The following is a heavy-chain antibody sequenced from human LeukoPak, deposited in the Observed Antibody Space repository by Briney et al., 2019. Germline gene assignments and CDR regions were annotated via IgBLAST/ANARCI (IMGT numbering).Heavy chain of an antibody. V-gene: IGHV4-61*02. Sequence: SETLSLTCTVSGGSISSGSYYWSSIRQPAGKGLEWIGRIYTRGSTNYNPSLKNRVTISGDTSKDQFSLKLSSVTAADTAVYYCARVVVVAATSRSYYYYYMDVWGKGTTVTVSS. CDR2: IYTRGST. CDR1: GGSISSGSYY. CDR3: ARVVVVAATSRSYYYYYMDV. J-gene: IGHJ6*03. D-gene: IGHD2-15*01.